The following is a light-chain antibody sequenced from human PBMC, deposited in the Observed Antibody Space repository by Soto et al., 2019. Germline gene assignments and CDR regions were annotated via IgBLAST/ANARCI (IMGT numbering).Light chain of an antibody. J-gene: IGKJ1*01. V-gene: IGKV1-39*01. CDR3: QQSSSTPRT. CDR2: AAS. CDR1: QSISSY. Sequence: DIQMTQSPSSLSASVGDRVTITCRASQSISSYLNWYQQTPGKAPNLLIYAASSLQSGVPSRFSGSGSGTDFTLTISSLQPEDFATYYCQQSSSTPRTFGQGTKVEI.